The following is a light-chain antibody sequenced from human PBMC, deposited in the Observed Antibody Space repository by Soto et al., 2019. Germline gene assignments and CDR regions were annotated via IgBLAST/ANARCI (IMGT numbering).Light chain of an antibody. CDR3: QQRYSWLRA. V-gene: IGKV3D-20*02. CDR1: QSVRSSH. CDR2: GAS. Sequence: EIVLTQSAGTLSLSPGERATLSCRTSQSVRSSHLAWYQQKRGQAPRLLIYGASSRATGIPDRFSGSGSGTDFTLTISSLESDDFAIYYCQQRYSWLRAFGPGAKVDI. J-gene: IGKJ1*01.